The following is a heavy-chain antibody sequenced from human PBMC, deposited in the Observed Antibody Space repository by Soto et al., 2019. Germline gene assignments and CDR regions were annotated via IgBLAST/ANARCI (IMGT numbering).Heavy chain of an antibody. CDR2: ISSSSSTI. Sequence: GGSLRLSCAASGFTFSSYSMNWVRQAPGKGLEWVSYISSSSSTIYYADSVKGRFTISRDNAKNSLYLQMNSLRDEDTAVYYCARGIQLWPPRWYYGMDVWGQGTTVTVSS. J-gene: IGHJ6*02. CDR3: ARGIQLWPPRWYYGMDV. D-gene: IGHD5-18*01. CDR1: GFTFSSYS. V-gene: IGHV3-48*02.